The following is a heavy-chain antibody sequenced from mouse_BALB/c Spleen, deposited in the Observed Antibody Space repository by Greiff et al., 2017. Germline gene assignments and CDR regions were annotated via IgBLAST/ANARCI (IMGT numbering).Heavy chain of an antibody. CDR2: INPSTGYT. CDR3: ARIGSSYAY. J-gene: IGHJ3*01. CDR1: GYTFTSYW. V-gene: IGHV1-7*01. Sequence: VQLQESGAELAKPGASVKMSCKASGYTFTSYWLHWVKQRPGQGLEWIGYINPSTGYTEYNQKFKDKATLTADKSSSTAYMQLSSLTSEDSAVYYCARIGSSYAYWGQGTLVTVSA. D-gene: IGHD1-1*01.